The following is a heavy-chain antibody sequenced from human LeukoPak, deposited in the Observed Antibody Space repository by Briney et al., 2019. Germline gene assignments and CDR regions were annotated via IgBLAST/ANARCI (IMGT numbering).Heavy chain of an antibody. CDR1: GFTLSSNY. Sequence: PGGSLRLSCAASGFTLSSNYMSWVRRAPGKGLEWVSVIYSGGSTYYADSVKGRFTISRDNSKNTLYLQMNRLRAEDTAVYYCARDQYTSRFDSWGQGTLVTVSS. J-gene: IGHJ4*02. CDR3: ARDQYTSRFDS. D-gene: IGHD5-18*01. V-gene: IGHV3-53*01. CDR2: IYSGGST.